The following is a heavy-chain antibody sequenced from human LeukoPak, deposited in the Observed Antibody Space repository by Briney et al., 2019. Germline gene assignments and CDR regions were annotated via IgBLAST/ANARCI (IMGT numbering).Heavy chain of an antibody. J-gene: IGHJ4*02. D-gene: IGHD6-6*01. CDR1: GFTFSSYA. CDR2: ISGSGGGT. CDR3: AKDALWDPVEYSSSYSDY. Sequence: GGSLRLSCAASGFTFSSYAMSWVRQAPGKGLEWVSAISGSGGGTYYADSVKGRFTISRDNSKNTLYLQMNSLRAEDTAVYYCAKDALWDPVEYSSSYSDYWGQGTLVTVSS. V-gene: IGHV3-23*01.